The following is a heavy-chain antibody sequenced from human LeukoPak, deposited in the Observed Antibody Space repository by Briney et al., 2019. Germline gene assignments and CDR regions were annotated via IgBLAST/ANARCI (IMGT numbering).Heavy chain of an antibody. D-gene: IGHD2-2*01. V-gene: IGHV3-30*18. CDR2: TSSDLNVK. J-gene: IGHJ6*02. CDR3: AKDLAVRYCSSTSCYRSPYYYYGMDV. CDR1: GFTFRNYV. Sequence: GGSLRLSCAASGFTFRNYVIHWVRQAPGKGLEWVAVTSSDLNVKLYADSVKGRFTISRDNTKNTLYLQMNSLRAEDTAVYYCAKDLAVRYCSSTSCYRSPYYYYGMDVWGQGTTVTVSS.